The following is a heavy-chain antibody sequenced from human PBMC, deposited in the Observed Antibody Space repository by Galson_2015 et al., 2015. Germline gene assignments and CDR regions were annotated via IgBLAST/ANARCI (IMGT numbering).Heavy chain of an antibody. CDR1: GGSISSSSYY. V-gene: IGHV4-39*01. D-gene: IGHD3-3*02. CDR2: IYYSGST. Sequence: SETLSLTCTVSGGSISSSSYYWGWIRQPPGKGLEWIGSIYYSGSTYYNPSLKSRVTISVDTSKNQFSLKLSSVTAADTAVYYCARHGGPFLEWLVGYWGQGTLVTVSS. CDR3: ARHGGPFLEWLVGY. J-gene: IGHJ4*02.